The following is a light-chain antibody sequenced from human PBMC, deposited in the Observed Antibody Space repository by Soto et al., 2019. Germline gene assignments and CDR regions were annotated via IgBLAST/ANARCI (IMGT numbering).Light chain of an antibody. CDR1: QSISSY. Sequence: DVQMTQSPSSLSASVGDRVTITCRASQSISSYLNWYQQKPGKAPKLLIYAASSLQSGVPSRFSGGGSGTDFTLTSSSLQPEDFATYYCQQSYSTPFTFGQGTKLEIK. V-gene: IGKV1-39*01. J-gene: IGKJ2*01. CDR3: QQSYSTPFT. CDR2: AAS.